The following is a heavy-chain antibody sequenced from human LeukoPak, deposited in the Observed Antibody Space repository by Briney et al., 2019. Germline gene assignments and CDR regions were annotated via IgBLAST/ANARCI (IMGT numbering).Heavy chain of an antibody. D-gene: IGHD6-6*01. CDR2: ISWNSGSI. CDR1: GFTFDDYA. J-gene: IGHJ3*02. V-gene: IGHV3-9*03. CDR3: ANDRYSSSSGALGAFDI. Sequence: GGSLRLSCAASGFTFDDYAMHWVRQAPGKGLEWVSGISWNSGSIGYADSVKGRFTISRDNAKNSLYLQMNSLRAEDMALYYCANDRYSSSSGALGAFDIWGQGTMVTVSS.